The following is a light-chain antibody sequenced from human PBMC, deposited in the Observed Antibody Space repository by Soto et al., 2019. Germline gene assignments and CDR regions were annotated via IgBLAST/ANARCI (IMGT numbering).Light chain of an antibody. Sequence: EILMTQSPATLSVSPGERVTLSCRASQSVYSNLAWYQQKPGQAPRLLIHGSFTRATGIPARFSGSGSGKEFTLTISSLQSEDFAVYYCQQFNQWPLTFGGGTKVEIK. CDR3: QQFNQWPLT. J-gene: IGKJ4*01. CDR1: QSVYSN. V-gene: IGKV3-15*01. CDR2: GSF.